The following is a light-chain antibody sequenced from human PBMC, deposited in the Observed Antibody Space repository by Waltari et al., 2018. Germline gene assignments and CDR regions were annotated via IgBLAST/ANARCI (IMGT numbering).Light chain of an antibody. Sequence: ELVLTQSPGTASLSPGERVTLSCRASQSVGSSSLAWYQQKPGQDPRPVIYRASRMATGSPDRFSGSGSGTDFSLTISRLEPEDFAVYYCQQHGTLPATFGQGTKVEIK. CDR1: QSVGSSS. V-gene: IGKV3-20*01. CDR3: QQHGTLPAT. CDR2: RAS. J-gene: IGKJ1*01.